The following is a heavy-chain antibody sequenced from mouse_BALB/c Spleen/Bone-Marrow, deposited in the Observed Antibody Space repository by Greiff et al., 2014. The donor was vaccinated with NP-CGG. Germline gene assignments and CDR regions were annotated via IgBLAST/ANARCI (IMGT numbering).Heavy chain of an antibody. J-gene: IGHJ3*01. CDR2: IDPANGNT. V-gene: IGHV14-3*02. Sequence: VQLKQSGAELVKPGASVKLSYTASGFNIKDTYIHWGKKRPEQGLEWIGGIDPANGNTKYDPKFQGKATITADTSSNTAYLQLSSLTSEDTAVYYCARDYGRTAWFAYWGQGTLVTVSA. D-gene: IGHD1-1*01. CDR3: ARDYGRTAWFAY. CDR1: GFNIKDTY.